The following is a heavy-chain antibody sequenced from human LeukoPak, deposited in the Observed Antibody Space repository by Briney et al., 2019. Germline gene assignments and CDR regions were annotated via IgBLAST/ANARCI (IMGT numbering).Heavy chain of an antibody. CDR3: ARDRQLNWFDP. CDR1: GFTFSSYG. D-gene: IGHD1-1*01. V-gene: IGHV3-33*01. J-gene: IGHJ5*02. CDR2: IWYDGSNK. Sequence: PGRSLRLSCAASGFTFSSYGMHWVRQAPGKGLEWVAVIWYDGSNKYYADSVKGRFTTSRDNSKNTLYLQMNSLRAEDTAVYYCARDRQLNWFDPWGQGTLVTVSS.